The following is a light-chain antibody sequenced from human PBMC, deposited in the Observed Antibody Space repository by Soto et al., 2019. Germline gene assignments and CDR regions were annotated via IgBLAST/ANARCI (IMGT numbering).Light chain of an antibody. Sequence: QSALTQPASMSGSPGQSITISCTATSSDVGGYNYVSCYRKHPGKAPKLMIYDVNNRLSGVSNRFSGSKSGNTASLTISGLQAEYEADYYCSSHSSSSTLVVFGGGTKLTVL. V-gene: IGLV2-14*03. CDR3: SSHSSSSTLVV. CDR2: DVN. CDR1: SSDVGGYNY. J-gene: IGLJ2*01.